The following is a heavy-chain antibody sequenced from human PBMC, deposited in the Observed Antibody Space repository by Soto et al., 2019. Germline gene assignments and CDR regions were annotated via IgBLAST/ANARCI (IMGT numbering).Heavy chain of an antibody. CDR2: ISWNGNGI. D-gene: IGHD2-2*02. CDR3: AKGTGGYKHRELHS. Sequence: EVQLVESGGGLVQPGRSMRLSCTGSGFNFENFALHWVRQRPGKGLEWVSGISWNGNGIAYADLVKGRFTISRDNAKNSLYLHMGSLTSEDSALYYCAKGTGGYKHRELHSWGQGSLVIVSS. J-gene: IGHJ4*02. V-gene: IGHV3-9*01. CDR1: GFNFENFA.